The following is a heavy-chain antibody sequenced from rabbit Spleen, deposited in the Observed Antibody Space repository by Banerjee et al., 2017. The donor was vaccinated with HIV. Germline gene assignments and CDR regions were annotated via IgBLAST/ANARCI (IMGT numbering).Heavy chain of an antibody. Sequence: QLVESGGGLVQPGGSLKLSCKASGFDFSSYYMSWVRQAPGKGLEWTGYIDPVFGNTYYANWVNGRFTISSHNAQNTLYLQLNSLTAADTATYFCARGYNNDGDLFGLWGQGTLVTVS. D-gene: IGHD2-1*01. CDR3: ARGYNNDGDLFGL. CDR2: IDPVFGNT. J-gene: IGHJ4*01. CDR1: GFDFSSYY. V-gene: IGHV1S7*01.